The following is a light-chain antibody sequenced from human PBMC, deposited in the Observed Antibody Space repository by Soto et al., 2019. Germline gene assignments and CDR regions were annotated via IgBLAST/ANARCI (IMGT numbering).Light chain of an antibody. CDR2: DVS. Sequence: QSALTQPASVSGSPGQSITISCTGTSSDVGGYNYVSWYQQHPGKAPKLMIYDVSNRPSGVSNRFSGSKSGNTASLTISGLQAEDEADYYCSSYTSSRDVVFGGGTKLHVL. CDR1: SSDVGGYNY. CDR3: SSYTSSRDVV. J-gene: IGLJ2*01. V-gene: IGLV2-14*01.